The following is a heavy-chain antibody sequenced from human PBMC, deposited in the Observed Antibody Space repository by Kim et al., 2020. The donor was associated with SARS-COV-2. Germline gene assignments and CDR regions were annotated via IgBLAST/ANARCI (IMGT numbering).Heavy chain of an antibody. D-gene: IGHD3-10*01. Sequence: SVKGRLTISRDNCKTTLYLQMNSLRAEDTAVYYCAKDLDGFTMVSLDFDYWGQGTLVTVSS. V-gene: IGHV3-23*01. CDR3: AKDLDGFTMVSLDFDY. J-gene: IGHJ4*02.